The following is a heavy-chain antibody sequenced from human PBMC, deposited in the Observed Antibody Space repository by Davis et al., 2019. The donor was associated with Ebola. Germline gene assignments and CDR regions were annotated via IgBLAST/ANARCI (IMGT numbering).Heavy chain of an antibody. Sequence: MPSETLSLTCAVYGGSFSGYYWSWIRQPPGKGLEWIGEINHSGSTNYNPSLKSRVTISVDTSKNQFSLKLNSVTAADTAVYFCARGSLLWFGELTYYFDYWGQGTLVTVSS. J-gene: IGHJ4*02. V-gene: IGHV4-34*01. CDR1: GGSFSGYY. CDR2: INHSGST. CDR3: ARGSLLWFGELTYYFDY. D-gene: IGHD3-10*01.